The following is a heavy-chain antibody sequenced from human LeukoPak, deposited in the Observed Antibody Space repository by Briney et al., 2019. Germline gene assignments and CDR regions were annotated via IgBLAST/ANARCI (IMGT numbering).Heavy chain of an antibody. V-gene: IGHV3-48*01. J-gene: IGHJ4*02. Sequence: GGSLRLSCAASGFTFTSYTMNWVRQAPGKGLEWVSYITSSSSTIYYADSVKGRFTISRDNAENSLYLQMNSQRAEDTAVYYCALNFDSWGQGTLVTVSS. CDR2: ITSSSSTI. CDR1: GFTFTSYT. CDR3: ALNFDS.